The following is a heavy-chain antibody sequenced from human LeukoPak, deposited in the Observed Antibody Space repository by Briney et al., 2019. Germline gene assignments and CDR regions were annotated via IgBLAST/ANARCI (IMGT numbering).Heavy chain of an antibody. CDR3: ARGGIAVAGIGFDY. V-gene: IGHV3-13*01. J-gene: IGHJ4*02. CDR1: GFTFSSYD. CDR2: IGTAGDT. D-gene: IGHD6-19*01. Sequence: PGKSLRLSCAASGFTFSSYDMHWVRQATGKGLEWVSAIGTAGDTYYPGSVKGRFTISRENAKNSLYLQMNSLRAGDTAVYYCARGGIAVAGIGFDYWGQGTLVTVSS.